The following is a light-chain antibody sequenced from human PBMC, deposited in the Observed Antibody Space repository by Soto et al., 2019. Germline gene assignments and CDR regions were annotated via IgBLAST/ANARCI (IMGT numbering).Light chain of an antibody. CDR3: QQSYSTPPIT. CDR2: AAS. CDR1: QSISSY. J-gene: IGKJ5*01. V-gene: IGKV1-39*01. Sequence: DIQMTQSPSSLSASVGDRVTITCRASQSISSYLNWYQQKLGKAPKLLIYAASSLQSGVPSRFSGSGSGTDFTLTISSLQPEDFATYYCQQSYSTPPITFGQGTRLEIK.